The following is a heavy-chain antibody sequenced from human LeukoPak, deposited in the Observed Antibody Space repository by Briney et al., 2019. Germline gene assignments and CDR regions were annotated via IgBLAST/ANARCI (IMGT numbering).Heavy chain of an antibody. D-gene: IGHD3-10*01. CDR2: IKEDGSVK. V-gene: IGHV3-7*01. Sequence: GGSLRLSCVASGFTFSGYWMTWVRQAPGKGLEWVANIKEDGSVKYYVDSVKVRFSISRDNAKNSLYLQLNSLRVEDTAVYYCATEGTDGRGSFGRFDSWGQGTLVTVSS. CDR1: GFTFSGYW. CDR3: ATEGTDGRGSFGRFDS. J-gene: IGHJ5*01.